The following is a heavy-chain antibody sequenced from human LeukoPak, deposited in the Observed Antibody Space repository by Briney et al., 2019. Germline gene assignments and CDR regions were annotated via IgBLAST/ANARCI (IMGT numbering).Heavy chain of an antibody. D-gene: IGHD5-18*01. V-gene: IGHV1-46*01. CDR2: INPRCCST. CDR3: ARGGDTAMVGGNGVRAFDI. Sequence: ASVKVSCKACGYTFTSYYMHSVRQATGQGLEWMGIINPRCCSTSYAQKLQGRVTMSRDTSTSTVYMAMSSLRSEDTAVYYCARGGDTAMVGGNGVRAFDIWGQGTMVTVSS. J-gene: IGHJ3*02. CDR1: GYTFTSYY.